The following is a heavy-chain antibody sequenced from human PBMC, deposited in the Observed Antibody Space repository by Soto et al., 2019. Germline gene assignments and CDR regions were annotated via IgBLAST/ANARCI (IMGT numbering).Heavy chain of an antibody. CDR3: ARSVTADY. D-gene: IGHD4-4*01. J-gene: IGHJ4*02. Sequence: ASVKVSCKASGYTFTSDYMNWVRQAPGQGLEWMGIINPSGGSTSYAQKFQGRVTTTGDTSTSTIYMELTSLRSDDTAVYYCARSVTADYWGQGTLVTVSS. CDR2: INPSGGST. V-gene: IGHV1-46*03. CDR1: GYTFTSDY.